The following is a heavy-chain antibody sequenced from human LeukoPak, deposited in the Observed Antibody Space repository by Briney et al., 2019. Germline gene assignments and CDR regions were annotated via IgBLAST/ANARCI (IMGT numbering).Heavy chain of an antibody. J-gene: IGHJ4*02. Sequence: GESLKISCKVSGFSFTSYWIAWVRQMPGKGLEWMGIIYTGDSETRYSPSFQGQVTITADKSISTAYLQWSSLKASDTAMYYCARRYGSGSLGFWGQGTLVTVSS. CDR1: GFSFTSYW. CDR2: IYTGDSET. D-gene: IGHD3-10*01. V-gene: IGHV5-51*01. CDR3: ARRYGSGSLGF.